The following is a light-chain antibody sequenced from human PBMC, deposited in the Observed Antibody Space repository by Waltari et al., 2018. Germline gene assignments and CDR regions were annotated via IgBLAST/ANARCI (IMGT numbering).Light chain of an antibody. Sequence: QSALTQPASVSGSPGQSITIPCTGTSSDVGGYNYVSWYQQHPGKAPKLMIYDVSNRPSGVSNRFSGSKSGNTASPTISGLQAEDEADYYCSSYTTSSTLEFGGGTKLTVL. V-gene: IGLV2-14*03. CDR1: SSDVGGYNY. J-gene: IGLJ2*01. CDR2: DVS. CDR3: SSYTTSSTLE.